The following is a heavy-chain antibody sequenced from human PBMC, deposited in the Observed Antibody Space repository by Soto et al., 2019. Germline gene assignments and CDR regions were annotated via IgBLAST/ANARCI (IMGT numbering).Heavy chain of an antibody. J-gene: IGHJ4*02. D-gene: IGHD6-19*01. CDR1: GFTFSNEA. Sequence: EVQLLESGGGLVQPGGSLRLSCAAPGFTFSNEAMNWVRQAPGKGLELVSVISGSGGSTYYADSVKGRFTISRDNSKNTLYLQMNSLRGEDTAVYYCARRSSGWYFDSWGQGTLVTVSS. V-gene: IGHV3-23*01. CDR2: ISGSGGST. CDR3: ARRSSGWYFDS.